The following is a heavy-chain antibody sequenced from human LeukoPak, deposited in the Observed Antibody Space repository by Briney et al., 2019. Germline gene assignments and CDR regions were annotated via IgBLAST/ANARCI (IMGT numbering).Heavy chain of an antibody. V-gene: IGHV3-30*18. J-gene: IGHJ4*02. CDR1: GFTFSSYG. CDR2: ISYDGSNK. D-gene: IGHD3-10*01. Sequence: GGSLRLSCAASGFTFSSYGMHWVRQAPGKGLEWVAVISYDGSNKYYADSVKGRFTISRDNSKNTLYLQMNSLRTEDTAVYYCAKDPTLWFGELAYYFDYWGQGTLVTVSS. CDR3: AKDPTLWFGELAYYFDY.